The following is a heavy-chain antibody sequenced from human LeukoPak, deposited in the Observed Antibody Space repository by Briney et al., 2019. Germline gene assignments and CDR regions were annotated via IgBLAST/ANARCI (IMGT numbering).Heavy chain of an antibody. CDR3: ARGRYYDYVWGSYRYNYFDY. CDR1: GGSFSGYY. J-gene: IGHJ4*02. CDR2: INHSGST. D-gene: IGHD3-16*02. V-gene: IGHV4-34*01. Sequence: SETLSLTXAVYGGSFSGYYWSWIRQPPGKGLEWIGEINHSGSTNYNPSLKSRVTISVDTSKNQFSLKLSSVTAADTAVYYCARGRYYDYVWGSYRYNYFDYWGQGTLVTVSS.